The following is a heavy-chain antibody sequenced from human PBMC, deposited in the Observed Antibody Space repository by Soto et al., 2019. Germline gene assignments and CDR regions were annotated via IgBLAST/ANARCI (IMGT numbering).Heavy chain of an antibody. CDR2: IYYSGSA. J-gene: IGHJ6*02. D-gene: IGHD3-10*01. CDR3: ARARDYSSRCLDV. V-gene: IGHV4-30-4*01. Sequence: PSETLSLTCTVSGDFIRSDGYYWNWIRQLPGKGLEWIGYIYYSGSAYYSPSLESRVTMSVDTSKNQFSLKLSSVTAADTAVYYCARARDYSSRCLDVWGQGTTVT. CDR1: GDFIRSDGYY.